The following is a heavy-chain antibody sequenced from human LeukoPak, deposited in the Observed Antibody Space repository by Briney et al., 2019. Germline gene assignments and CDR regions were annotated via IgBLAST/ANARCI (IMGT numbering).Heavy chain of an antibody. V-gene: IGHV3-9*01. J-gene: IGHJ4*02. CDR3: ARERQQLGSFDY. CDR1: GFTFDDYA. CDR2: ISWNSGSM. Sequence: GRSLRLSCAASGFTFDDYAMHWVRQAPGKGLEWVSGISWNSGSMGYADSVKGRFTISRDNAKNTLYLQMNSLRAEDTAVYYCARERQQLGSFDYWGQGTLVTVSS. D-gene: IGHD6-13*01.